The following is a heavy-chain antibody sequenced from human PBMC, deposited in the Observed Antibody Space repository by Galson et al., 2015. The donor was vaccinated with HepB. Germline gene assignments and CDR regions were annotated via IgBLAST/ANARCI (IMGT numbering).Heavy chain of an antibody. V-gene: IGHV5-51*01. CDR3: ARHILYCSGDNCYRYYYYGMDV. CDR1: GYSFSRHW. Sequence: QSGAEVKQPGESLKISCKGSGYSFSRHWIGWVRQMPGKGLEWMGIVYPGDSDTRYSPSFQGQVTIPADKFINTAYLQWSSLKASDTATYYCARHILYCSGDNCYRYYYYGMDVWGQGTLVAVSS. D-gene: IGHD2-15*01. J-gene: IGHJ6*02. CDR2: VYPGDSDT.